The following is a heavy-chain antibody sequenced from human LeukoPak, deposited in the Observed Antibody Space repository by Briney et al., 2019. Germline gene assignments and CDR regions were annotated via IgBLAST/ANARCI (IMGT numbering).Heavy chain of an antibody. CDR2: IYYSGST. CDR3: ATRPLRGYYFDY. CDR1: GGSISSSSYY. Sequence: SETLSLTCTVSGGSISSSSYYWGWIRQPPGKGLEWIGSIYYSGSTYYNPSLKSRVTISVDTSKNQFSLKLSSVTAADTAVYYCATRPLRGYYFDYWGQGTLITVSS. V-gene: IGHV4-39*01. J-gene: IGHJ4*02.